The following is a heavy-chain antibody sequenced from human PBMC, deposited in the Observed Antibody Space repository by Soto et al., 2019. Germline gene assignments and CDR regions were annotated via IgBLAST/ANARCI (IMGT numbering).Heavy chain of an antibody. CDR1: GFTLRNHG. CDR2: VSFDGRDE. CDR3: AKLCRSLGFGSMRYFDSSDSDWYLDL. V-gene: IGHV3-30*18. Sequence: QVQLVESGGGVVQPGRSLRLSCAVSGFTLRNHGMHWVRQSPGKGLEWVAVVSFDGRDEYYANSVKGRFTVSRDNSRNTVDLQMNSLKDEDMAVYYCAKLCRSLGFGSMRYFDSSDSDWYLDLWGRGTLVTVSS. D-gene: IGHD3-22*01. J-gene: IGHJ2*01.